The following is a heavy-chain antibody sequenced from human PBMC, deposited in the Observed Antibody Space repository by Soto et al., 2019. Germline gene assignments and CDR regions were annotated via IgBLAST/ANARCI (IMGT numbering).Heavy chain of an antibody. CDR1: GFNFNNAW. J-gene: IGHJ4*02. D-gene: IGHD3-3*01. V-gene: IGHV3-15*07. CDR3: TTGSDFWNNYYRF. CDR2: IISKTDGGTT. Sequence: GGSLRLSCAASGFNFNNAWMNWIRQAPGKGLEWVGRIISKTDGGTTDYAAPVKGRFTISRDDSKNTLFLQMNSLKTEDTAVYYCTTGSDFWNNYYRFWGQGTLVTVSS.